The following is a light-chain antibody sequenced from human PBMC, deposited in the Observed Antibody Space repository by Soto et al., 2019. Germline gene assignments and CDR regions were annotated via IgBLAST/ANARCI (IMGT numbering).Light chain of an antibody. CDR3: AAWDDSLSGSFV. CDR2: GNY. CDR1: SSNIGSNY. V-gene: IGLV1-47*02. Sequence: QSVLTQPPSASGTPGQRVTISWSGSSSNIGSNYVYWYQQLPGTAPKLLIYGNYQRPSGVPDRFSGSKSGTSATLAISGLGSEDEADYFCAAWDDSLSGSFVFATGTKVTVL. J-gene: IGLJ1*01.